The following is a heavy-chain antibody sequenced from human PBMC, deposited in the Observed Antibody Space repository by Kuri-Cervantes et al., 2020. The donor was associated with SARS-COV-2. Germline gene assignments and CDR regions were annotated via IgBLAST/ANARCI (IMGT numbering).Heavy chain of an antibody. V-gene: IGHV4-34*01. CDR3: ASNLAVAGLFIAFDI. CDR1: GGSFSGYY. CDR2: INHSGST. D-gene: IGHD6-19*01. J-gene: IGHJ3*02. Sequence: SESLSPTCAVDGGSFSGYYWSWIRQPPGKGLEWIGEINHSGSTNYNPSLKSRVTISVDTSKNQFPLKLSSVTAADTAVYYCASNLAVAGLFIAFDIWGQGTMVTVSS.